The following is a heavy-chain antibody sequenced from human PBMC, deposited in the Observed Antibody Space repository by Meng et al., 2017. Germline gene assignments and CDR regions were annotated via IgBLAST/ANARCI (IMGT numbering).Heavy chain of an antibody. J-gene: IGHJ6*02. CDR1: GFTFSSYS. CDR3: ARDGQVGFGELSRPLYYYYGMDV. D-gene: IGHD3-10*01. V-gene: IGHV3-21*01. Sequence: GGSLRLSCAASGFTFSSYSMNWVRQAPGKGLEWVSSISSSSSYIYYADSVKGRFTISRDNAKNSLYLQMNSLRAEDTAVYYCARDGQVGFGELSRPLYYYYGMDVWGQGTTVTFSS. CDR2: ISSSSSYI.